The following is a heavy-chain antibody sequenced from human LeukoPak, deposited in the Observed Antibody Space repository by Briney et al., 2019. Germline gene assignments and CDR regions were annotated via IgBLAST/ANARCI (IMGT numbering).Heavy chain of an antibody. CDR1: GFTVSTNY. Sequence: GSLRLSCAASGFTVSTNYMSWVRQASGKGLEWVSVIYSGGSTYYADSVRGRFTISRDNSKNTLYLQMNSLRADDTAVYYCARDLGYSRFDPWGQGTLVTVSS. D-gene: IGHD6-13*01. CDR2: IYSGGST. J-gene: IGHJ5*02. V-gene: IGHV3-66*01. CDR3: ARDLGYSRFDP.